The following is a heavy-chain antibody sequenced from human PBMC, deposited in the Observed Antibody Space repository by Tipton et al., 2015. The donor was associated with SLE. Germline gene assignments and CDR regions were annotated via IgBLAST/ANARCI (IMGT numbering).Heavy chain of an antibody. CDR3: ARTQYTFGGVIAPFDY. V-gene: IGHV4-39*07. J-gene: IGHJ4*02. D-gene: IGHD3-16*02. CDR1: GGSISSSPYY. CDR2: VHYGGST. Sequence: TLSLTCNVSGGSISSSPYYCGWIRHSPGKGLAWIGSVHYGGSTYYNPSLKSRVAFSVDTSKNQFSLKLSSVTAADTAVYYCARTQYTFGGVIAPFDYWGQGTLVTVSS.